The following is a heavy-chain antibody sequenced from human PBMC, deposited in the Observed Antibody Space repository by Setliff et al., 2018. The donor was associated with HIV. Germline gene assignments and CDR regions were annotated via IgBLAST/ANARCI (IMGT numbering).Heavy chain of an antibody. D-gene: IGHD3-3*01. CDR3: ARSPPTTFWSGYTYYYYMDV. CDR1: GGSISSYY. Sequence: SETLSLTCTVSGGSISSYYWSWIRQPPGKGLEWIGYIYYSGSTNYNPSLKSRVTISVDTSKNQFSLKLNSVTTADTAVYYCARSPPTTFWSGYTYYYYMDVWGKGTTVTISS. CDR2: IYYSGST. V-gene: IGHV4-59*01. J-gene: IGHJ6*03.